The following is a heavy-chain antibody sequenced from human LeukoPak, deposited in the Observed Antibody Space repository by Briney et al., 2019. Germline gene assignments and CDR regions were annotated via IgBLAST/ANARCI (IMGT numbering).Heavy chain of an antibody. Sequence: ASVKVSCKASGYTFTSYDINWVRQATEQGLEWVGWMSPNSGNTGYAQKFQGRATMTRNTSISTAYMELSSLRSEDTAVYYCVRAPPNWGFNYWGQGTLVTVSS. CDR1: GYTFTSYD. D-gene: IGHD7-27*01. J-gene: IGHJ4*02. CDR2: MSPNSGNT. V-gene: IGHV1-8*01. CDR3: VRAPPNWGFNY.